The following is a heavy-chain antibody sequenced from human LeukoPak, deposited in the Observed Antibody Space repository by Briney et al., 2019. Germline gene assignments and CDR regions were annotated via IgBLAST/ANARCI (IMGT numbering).Heavy chain of an antibody. Sequence: ASVKVSRKASGYTFTGYYMHWVRQAPGQGLEWMGWINPNSGGTNYAQKFQGRVNMTRDTSNSTAYMELSRLRSEDTAVYYCARDHSSSWLHFDYWGQGTLVTVSS. V-gene: IGHV1-2*02. D-gene: IGHD6-13*01. CDR3: ARDHSSSWLHFDY. J-gene: IGHJ4*02. CDR2: INPNSGGT. CDR1: GYTFTGYY.